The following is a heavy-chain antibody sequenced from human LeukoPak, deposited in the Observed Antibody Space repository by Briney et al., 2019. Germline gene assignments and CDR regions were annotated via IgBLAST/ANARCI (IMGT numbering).Heavy chain of an antibody. V-gene: IGHV3-11*05. J-gene: IGHJ5*02. D-gene: IGHD5-12*01. CDR1: GFTFRDYY. Sequence: GGSLRLSCTVSGFTFRDYYMAWIRQAPGEGLECVSYIGEGGITKYTDSVKGRFTISRDNSKNTLYLQMNSLRAEDTAVYYCAKEPGYSGYARGPYNWFDPWGQGTLVTVSS. CDR2: IGEGGIT. CDR3: AKEPGYSGYARGPYNWFDP.